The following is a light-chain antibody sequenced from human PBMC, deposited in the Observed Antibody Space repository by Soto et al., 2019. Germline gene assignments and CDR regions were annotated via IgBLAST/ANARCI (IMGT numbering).Light chain of an antibody. CDR3: SSYAGSNNFCV. Sequence: QSALTQPPSASGSPGQSVTISCTGTSSDVGGYNFVSWYQQHPGKAPKLMIYEVSERPSGVPDRFSGSKSGNMASLTVSGLQAEDEADYYCSSYAGSNNFCVFGTGTKVTVL. V-gene: IGLV2-8*01. J-gene: IGLJ1*01. CDR2: EVS. CDR1: SSDVGGYNF.